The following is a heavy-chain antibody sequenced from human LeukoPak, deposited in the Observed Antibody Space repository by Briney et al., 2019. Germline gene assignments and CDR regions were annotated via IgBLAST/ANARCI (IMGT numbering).Heavy chain of an antibody. J-gene: IGHJ4*02. Sequence: SETLSLTCTVSGGPISSYYWSWIRQPAGKGLEWIGRIYTSGSTNYNPSLKSRVTMSVDTSKNQFSLKLSSVTAADTAMYYCARRPRRGYSGYAFDYWGQGTLVTVSS. CDR2: IYTSGST. CDR1: GGPISSYY. D-gene: IGHD5-12*01. V-gene: IGHV4-4*07. CDR3: ARRPRRGYSGYAFDY.